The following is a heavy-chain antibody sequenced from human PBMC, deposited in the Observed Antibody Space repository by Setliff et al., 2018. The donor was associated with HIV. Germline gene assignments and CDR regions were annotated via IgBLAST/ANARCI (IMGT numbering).Heavy chain of an antibody. V-gene: IGHV4-39*07. D-gene: IGHD2-21*01. CDR1: GASISTNTYY. CDR3: ARDPLWMRAFDI. Sequence: PSETLSLTCGISGASISTNTYYWGWIRQPPRKGLEWVGSIFYSGDTYYNPSIKSRVTISLDTSKNQFSLKQSSVTAADKAVFYCARDPLWMRAFDIWGQGTMVTVSS. J-gene: IGHJ3*02. CDR2: IFYSGDT.